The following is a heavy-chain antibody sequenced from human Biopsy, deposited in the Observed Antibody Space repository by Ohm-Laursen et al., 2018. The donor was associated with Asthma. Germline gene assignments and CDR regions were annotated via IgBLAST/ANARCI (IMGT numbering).Heavy chain of an antibody. CDR3: PKDVFPGWEVRRGPDY. CDR2: ISFDGSNK. Sequence: SLRLSCAASDFTFSTHGMHWVRQAPGKGLEWVAVISFDGSNKDFADSVKGRFTLSRDNSKNTMYLEMNSLRAEDTAVYYCPKDVFPGWEVRRGPDYWGQGTLVTVSA. CDR1: DFTFSTHG. V-gene: IGHV3-30*18. D-gene: IGHD1-26*01. J-gene: IGHJ4*02.